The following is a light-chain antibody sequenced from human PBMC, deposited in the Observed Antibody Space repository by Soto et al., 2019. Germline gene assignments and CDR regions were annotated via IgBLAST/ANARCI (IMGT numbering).Light chain of an antibody. J-gene: IGLJ1*01. CDR3: SSYTSSSTYV. CDR1: SSDAGGYNY. Sequence: QSVLTQPASVSGSPGQSIAISCTGTSSDAGGYNYVSWYQQHPGKAPKLMVYDVSNRPSGVSNRFSGSKSGNMASLTISGLQAEDEADYYCSSYTSSSTYVFGTGTKVTVL. V-gene: IGLV2-14*01. CDR2: DVS.